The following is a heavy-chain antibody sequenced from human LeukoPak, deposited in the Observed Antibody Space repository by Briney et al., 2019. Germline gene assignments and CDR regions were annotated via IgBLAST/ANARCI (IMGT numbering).Heavy chain of an antibody. CDR2: ISSSGSTI. V-gene: IGHV3-11*04. CDR1: GFTFSDYY. J-gene: IGHJ4*02. Sequence: GSLRLSCAASGFTFSDYYMSWIRQAPGKGLEWISYISSSGSTIYYADSVKGRFTISRDNAKNSLYLQMNSLRAEDTAVYYCASGTYCGGDCYTDYWGQGTLVTVSS. CDR3: ASGTYCGGDCYTDY. D-gene: IGHD2-21*01.